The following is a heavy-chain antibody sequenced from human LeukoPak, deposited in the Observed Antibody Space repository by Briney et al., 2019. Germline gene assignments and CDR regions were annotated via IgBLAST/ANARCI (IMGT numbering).Heavy chain of an antibody. CDR2: INPNSGGT. V-gene: IGHV1-2*06. J-gene: IGHJ4*02. CDR3: ARDQGLTGTTSDFDY. D-gene: IGHD1-7*01. Sequence: GASVKVSCKASGYTFTGYYMHWVRQAPGQGLEWMGRINPNSGGTNYAQKFQGRVTMTRGTSISTAYMELTSLRSDDTAVYYRARDQGLTGTTSDFDYWGQGTLVTVSS. CDR1: GYTFTGYY.